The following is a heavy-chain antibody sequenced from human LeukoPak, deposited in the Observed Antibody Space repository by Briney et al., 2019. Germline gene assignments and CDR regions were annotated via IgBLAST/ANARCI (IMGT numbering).Heavy chain of an antibody. J-gene: IGHJ4*02. CDR3: ARFEVLTGIFDY. V-gene: IGHV3-53*01. D-gene: IGHD3-9*01. Sequence: GGSLRLSCAASGFTVSSNYMSWVRQAPGKGLEWVSVIYSGGSTYYADSVKGRFTISRDNSKNTLYLQMNSLRAEDTAVYYCARFEVLTGIFDYWGQGTLVTVSS. CDR2: IYSGGST. CDR1: GFTVSSNY.